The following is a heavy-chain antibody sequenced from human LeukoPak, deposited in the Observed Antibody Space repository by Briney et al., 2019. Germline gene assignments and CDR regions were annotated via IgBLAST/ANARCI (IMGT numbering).Heavy chain of an antibody. CDR2: IKQDGSEK. V-gene: IGHV3-7*01. CDR3: ARGLGRSRDY. Sequence: GGSLRLSCAASGFTFSSYAMSWVRQAPGKGLEWVANIKQDGSEKYYVDSVKGRFTISRDNAKNSLYLQMNSLRAEDTAVYYCARGLGRSRDYWGQGTLVTVSS. J-gene: IGHJ4*02. D-gene: IGHD1-26*01. CDR1: GFTFSSYA.